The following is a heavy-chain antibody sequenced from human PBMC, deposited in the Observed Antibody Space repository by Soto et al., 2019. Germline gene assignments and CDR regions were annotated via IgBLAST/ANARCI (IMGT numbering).Heavy chain of an antibody. D-gene: IGHD2-21*02. V-gene: IGHV3-23*01. CDR3: AKDAVYGDGLWLAAN. J-gene: IGHJ4*02. CDR1: GFPFNSYA. Sequence: EVRLLESGGGSVQPGGSLRLSCSASGFPFNSYAMSWVRQAPGKGLEWVSGISGSGGDIRYADSVKGRFTISKDNSKNTLYLQMNSLRAEDTAMYYCAKDAVYGDGLWLAANWGQGTLVTVSS. CDR2: ISGSGGDI.